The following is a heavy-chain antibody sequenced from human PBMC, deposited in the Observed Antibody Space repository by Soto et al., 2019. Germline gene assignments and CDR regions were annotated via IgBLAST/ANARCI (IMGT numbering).Heavy chain of an antibody. J-gene: IGHJ6*02. CDR1: GFTFSSYE. CDR3: ARDTSSGWAENYYYGMDV. D-gene: IGHD6-19*01. V-gene: IGHV3-48*03. CDR2: ISSSGSTI. Sequence: QPGGSLRLSCAASGFTFSSYEMNCVRQAPGKGLEWVSYISSSGSTIYYADSVKGRFTISRDNAKNSRYLQMNSLRAEDTAVYYCARDTSSGWAENYYYGMDVWGQGTTVTVSS.